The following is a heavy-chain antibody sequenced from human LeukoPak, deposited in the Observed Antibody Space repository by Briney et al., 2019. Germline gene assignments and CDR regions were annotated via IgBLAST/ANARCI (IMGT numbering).Heavy chain of an antibody. V-gene: IGHV1-69*05. Sequence: GASVKVSCKASGGTFSSYAISWVRQAPGQGLEWMGGIIPIFGTANYAQKFQGRVTITTDESTSTAYMELSSLRSEDTAVYYCATIPVADFWSGYGYWGQGTLVTVSS. CDR2: IIPIFGTA. CDR3: ATIPVADFWSGYGY. D-gene: IGHD3-3*01. J-gene: IGHJ4*02. CDR1: GGTFSSYA.